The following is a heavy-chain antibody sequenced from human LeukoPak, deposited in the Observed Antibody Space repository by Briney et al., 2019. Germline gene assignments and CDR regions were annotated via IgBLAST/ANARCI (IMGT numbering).Heavy chain of an antibody. CDR2: IYYSGST. CDR1: GGSISSSSYY. Sequence: SETLSLTCTVSGGSISSSSYYWGWIRQPPGKGLEWIGSIYYSGSTYYNPSLKSRVTMSVDTSKNQFSLKLTSVTAADTAVYYCARGRYFAYWSQGTLVTVSS. CDR3: ARGRYFAY. V-gene: IGHV4-39*07. J-gene: IGHJ4*02.